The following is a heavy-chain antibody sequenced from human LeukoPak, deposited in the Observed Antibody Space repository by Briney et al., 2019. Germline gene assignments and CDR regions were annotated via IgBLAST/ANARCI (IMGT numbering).Heavy chain of an antibody. J-gene: IGHJ6*03. D-gene: IGHD6-13*01. CDR2: INHSGST. V-gene: IGHV4-34*01. CDR1: GGSFSGYY. Sequence: SETLSLTCAVYGGSFSGYYWSWIRQPPGKGLEWIGEINHSGSTNYNPSLKSRVTISVDTSKNQFSLKLSSVTAADTAVYYCARRLTRGSSWYPRYYYYYMDVWGKGTTVTISS. CDR3: ARRLTRGSSWYPRYYYYYMDV.